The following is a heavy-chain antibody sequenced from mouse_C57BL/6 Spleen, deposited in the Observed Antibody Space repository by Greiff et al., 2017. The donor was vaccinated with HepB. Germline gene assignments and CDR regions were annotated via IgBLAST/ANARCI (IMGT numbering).Heavy chain of an antibody. J-gene: IGHJ2*01. Sequence: DVMLVESGGGLVQPGGSLSLSCAASGFTFTDYYMSWVRQPPGKALEWLGFIRNKANGYTTEYSASVKGRFTISRDNSQSILYLQMNALRAEDSATYYCARSRWGSDSRYYFDYWGQGTTLTVSS. CDR2: IRNKANGYTT. D-gene: IGHD1-1*01. CDR1: GFTFTDYY. V-gene: IGHV7-3*01. CDR3: ARSRWGSDSRYYFDY.